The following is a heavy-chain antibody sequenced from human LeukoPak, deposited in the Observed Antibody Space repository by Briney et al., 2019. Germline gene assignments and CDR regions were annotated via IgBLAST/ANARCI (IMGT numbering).Heavy chain of an antibody. CDR3: ARDSFYCSSTSCYFDY. Sequence: SQTLSLTCAVSGGSISSGGYSWSWIRQPPGKGLEWIGYIYHSGSTNYNPSLKSRVTISVDTSKNQFSLKLSSVTAADTAVYYCARDSFYCSSTSCYFDYWGQGTLVTVSS. J-gene: IGHJ4*02. CDR1: GGSISSGGYS. V-gene: IGHV4-30-2*01. D-gene: IGHD2-2*01. CDR2: IYHSGST.